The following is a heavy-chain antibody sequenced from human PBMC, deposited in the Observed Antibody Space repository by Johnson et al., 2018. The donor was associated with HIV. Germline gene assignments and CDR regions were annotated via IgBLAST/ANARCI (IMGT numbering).Heavy chain of an antibody. CDR3: ARDGRDMVTRGSFDV. CDR2: ISYDANNK. CDR1: GFTFSSYA. V-gene: IGHV3-30*14. D-gene: IGHD5-18*01. J-gene: IGHJ3*01. Sequence: QVQLVESGGGVVQPGRSLRLSCAASGFTFSSYAMHWVRQAPGRGLEWVAVISYDANNKYYADSVKGRFTISRDNSKNILYLQMNSLRPEDPAVYYCARDGRDMVTRGSFDVWGQGTVVTVSS.